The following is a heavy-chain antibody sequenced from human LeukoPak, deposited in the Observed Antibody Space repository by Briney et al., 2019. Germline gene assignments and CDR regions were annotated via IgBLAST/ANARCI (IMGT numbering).Heavy chain of an antibody. J-gene: IGHJ4*02. CDR1: GFTFSSYA. CDR3: AQRPSSESAAIPFFDY. V-gene: IGHV3-23*01. D-gene: IGHD2-2*01. Sequence: GGSLRLSCAASGFTFSSYAMSWVRQAPGKGLEWVSAISGSGGSTYYADSVKGRCTISRDNSKNTLHLQMNSLRAEDTAVYYCAQRPSSESAAIPFFDYWGQGTLVTVSS. CDR2: ISGSGGST.